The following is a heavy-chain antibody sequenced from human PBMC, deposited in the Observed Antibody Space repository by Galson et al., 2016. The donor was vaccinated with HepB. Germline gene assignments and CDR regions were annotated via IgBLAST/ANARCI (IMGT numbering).Heavy chain of an antibody. CDR2: IWKDGTQK. Sequence: SLRLSCAASGFTFSSYTMHWVRQAPGKGLEWVAVIWKDGTQKYYGESVKGRFTISRDNSNNTLYLQMNSLRGEDTAVYYCARSDTAMVADLDSWGQGTQVIVSS. J-gene: IGHJ4*02. D-gene: IGHD5-18*01. CDR3: ARSDTAMVADLDS. CDR1: GFTFSSYT. V-gene: IGHV3-33*08.